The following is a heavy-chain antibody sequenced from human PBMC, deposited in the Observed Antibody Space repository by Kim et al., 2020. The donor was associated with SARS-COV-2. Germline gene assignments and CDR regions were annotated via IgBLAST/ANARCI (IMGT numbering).Heavy chain of an antibody. V-gene: IGHV4-59*01. Sequence: NTPPLKSRVTISVDTSKNQFSLKLSSVTAADTAVYYCARVVDYYDSSIYPWGQGTLVTVSS. D-gene: IGHD3-22*01. J-gene: IGHJ5*02. CDR3: ARVVDYYDSSIYP.